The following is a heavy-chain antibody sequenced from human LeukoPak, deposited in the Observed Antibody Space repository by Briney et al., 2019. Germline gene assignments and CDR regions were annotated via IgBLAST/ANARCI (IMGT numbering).Heavy chain of an antibody. V-gene: IGHV3-30*18. Sequence: GGSLRLSCAASGFTFSSYAMPWVRQAPGKGLEWVALISYDGSNEYYADSVKGRFTISRDNSKNTLYLQLNSLRAEDTAVYYCAKDQGAFDIWGQGTMVTVSS. J-gene: IGHJ3*02. CDR1: GFTFSSYA. CDR3: AKDQGAFDI. CDR2: ISYDGSNE.